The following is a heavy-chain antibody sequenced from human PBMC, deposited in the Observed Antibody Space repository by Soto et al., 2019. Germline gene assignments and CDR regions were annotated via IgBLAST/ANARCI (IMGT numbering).Heavy chain of an antibody. CDR3: ARDREHYYDSSGYVLDY. Sequence: ASVKVSCKASGYTFTSYYMHWVRQAPGQGLEWMGIINPGGGSTSYAQKFQGRVTMTRGTSTSTVYMELSSLRSEDTAVYYCARDREHYYDSSGYVLDYWGQETLVKVSS. V-gene: IGHV1-46*01. CDR2: INPGGGST. CDR1: GYTFTSYY. D-gene: IGHD3-22*01. J-gene: IGHJ4*02.